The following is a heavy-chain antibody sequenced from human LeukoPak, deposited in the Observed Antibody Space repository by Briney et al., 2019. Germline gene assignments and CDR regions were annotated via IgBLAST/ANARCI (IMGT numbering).Heavy chain of an antibody. CDR2: IYYSGST. CDR3: ARQTGRYYDILTGYLN. D-gene: IGHD3-9*01. J-gene: IGHJ4*02. Sequence: SETLSLTCTVSGGSICSSSYYWGWIRQPPGKGLEWIGSIYYSGSTYYNPSLKSRVTISVDTSKNQFSLKLSSVTAADTAVYYCARQTGRYYDILTGYLNWGQGTLVTVSS. V-gene: IGHV4-39*01. CDR1: GGSICSSSYY.